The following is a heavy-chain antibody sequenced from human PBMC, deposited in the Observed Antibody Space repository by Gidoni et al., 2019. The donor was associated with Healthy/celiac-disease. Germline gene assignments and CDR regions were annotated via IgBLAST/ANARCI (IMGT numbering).Heavy chain of an antibody. CDR2: ISYDGSNK. J-gene: IGHJ5*02. CDR1: GFTFRSYA. CDR3: ARGYGSGIGPNWFDP. D-gene: IGHD3-10*01. V-gene: IGHV3-30-3*01. Sequence: QVQLVESGGGVGQPGRSLRLSCAAPGFTFRSYAMHWVRQAPGKGRAWVAVISYDGSNKYYADSVKGRFTISRDNSKNTLYLQMNSLRAEDTAVYYCARGYGSGIGPNWFDPWGQGTLVTVSS.